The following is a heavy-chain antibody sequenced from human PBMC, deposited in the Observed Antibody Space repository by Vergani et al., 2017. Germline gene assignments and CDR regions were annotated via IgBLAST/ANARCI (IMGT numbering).Heavy chain of an antibody. Sequence: EVQLLESGGGLVQPGGSLRLSCAASGFTFSSYAMSWVRQAPGKGLEWVSAISGSGGSTYYADSVKGRFTISRDNSKNTLYLQMNSLRAEDTAVYYCAKISRGSYGYFSYFDYWGQGTLVTVSS. D-gene: IGHD5-18*01. CDR3: AKISRGSYGYFSYFDY. CDR2: ISGSGGST. V-gene: IGHV3-23*01. J-gene: IGHJ4*02. CDR1: GFTFSSYA.